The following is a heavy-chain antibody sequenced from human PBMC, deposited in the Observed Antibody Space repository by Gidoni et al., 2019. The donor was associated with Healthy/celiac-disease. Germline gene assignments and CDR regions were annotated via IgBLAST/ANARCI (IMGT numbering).Heavy chain of an antibody. CDR1: GLPFSSDS. CDR2: MSSSSSYI. CDR3: ARAPGWYCSSTSCYAGRGPDAFDI. D-gene: IGHD2-2*01. V-gene: IGHV3-21*01. J-gene: IGHJ3*02. Sequence: EVQLVDSGGGVVQPGRSLRRSCAASGLPFSSDSIHEVRQAPGKGLEWVSSMSSSSSYIYYADSVKGRFTISRDNAKNSLYLQRKSLRAEDTAVYYCARAPGWYCSSTSCYAGRGPDAFDIWGQGTMVTVSS.